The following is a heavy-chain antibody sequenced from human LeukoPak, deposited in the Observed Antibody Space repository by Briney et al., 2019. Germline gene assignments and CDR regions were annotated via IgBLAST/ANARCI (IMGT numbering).Heavy chain of an antibody. CDR2: IYYSGST. Sequence: SETLSLTCTVSGGSISSSSYYWGWIRQPPGKGLEWIGSIYYSGSTYYNPSLKSRVTISVDTSKNQFSLKLSSVTAADTAVYYCARHDGGCDFWSGSDWYFDLWGRGTLVTVSS. CDR3: ARHDGGCDFWSGSDWYFDL. V-gene: IGHV4-39*01. J-gene: IGHJ2*01. D-gene: IGHD3-3*01. CDR1: GGSISSSSYY.